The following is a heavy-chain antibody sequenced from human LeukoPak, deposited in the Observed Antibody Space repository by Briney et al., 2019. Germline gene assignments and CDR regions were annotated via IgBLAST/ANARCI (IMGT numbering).Heavy chain of an antibody. CDR3: ARVMYSSSWLGDYYYGMDV. V-gene: IGHV1-18*01. CDR1: GYTFTSYG. CDR2: ISAYNGNT. Sequence: EASVKVSCTASGYTFTSYGISWVRQAPGQGLEWMGWISAYNGNTNYAQKLQGRVTMTTDTSTSTAYMELRSLRSDDTAVYYCARVMYSSSWLGDYYYGMDVWGQGTTVTVSS. D-gene: IGHD6-13*01. J-gene: IGHJ6*02.